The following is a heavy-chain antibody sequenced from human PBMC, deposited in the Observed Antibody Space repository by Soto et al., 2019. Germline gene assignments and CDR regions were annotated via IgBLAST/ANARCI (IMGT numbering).Heavy chain of an antibody. J-gene: IGHJ3*01. CDR1: GFTFSTYS. Sequence: PGGSLILSCAASGFTFSTYSMTGVRQAPGKGLEWVSYIGIGSSTKYYADSVKGRFTISRDNAKNSLYLQMNSLRAEDTAVYYCARDQLYYNDISGRPLNAFDVWGQGTMVTVSS. CDR3: ARDQLYYNDISGRPLNAFDV. CDR2: IGIGSSTK. D-gene: IGHD3-22*01. V-gene: IGHV3-48*01.